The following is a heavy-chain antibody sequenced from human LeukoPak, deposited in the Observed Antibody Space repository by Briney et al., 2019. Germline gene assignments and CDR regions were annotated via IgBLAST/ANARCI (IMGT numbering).Heavy chain of an antibody. J-gene: IGHJ6*03. Sequence: SETLSLTCTVSGGSISSYYWGWIRQPPGKGLEWIGSIYYSGSTYYNPSLKSRVTISVDTSKNQFSLKLSSVTAADMAVYYCASDYSNYYYYMDVWGKGTTVTVSS. CDR1: GGSISSYY. V-gene: IGHV4-39*01. CDR3: ASDYSNYYYYMDV. D-gene: IGHD4-11*01. CDR2: IYYSGST.